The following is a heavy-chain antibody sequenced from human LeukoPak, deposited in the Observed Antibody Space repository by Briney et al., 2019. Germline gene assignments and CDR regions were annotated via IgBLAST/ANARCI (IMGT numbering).Heavy chain of an antibody. Sequence: PSQTLSLTCTVSGASIRSADFHWRWIRQPPGKGLEWIGYIYYSGTTYYSPSLKSRVTISVDTSKNQFSLKMKSVTATDTAVYYCASLMAAGGSFDYWGQGSRVTVSS. D-gene: IGHD2-15*01. CDR3: ASLMAAGGSFDY. J-gene: IGHJ4*02. V-gene: IGHV4-30-4*01. CDR2: IYYSGTT. CDR1: GASIRSADFH.